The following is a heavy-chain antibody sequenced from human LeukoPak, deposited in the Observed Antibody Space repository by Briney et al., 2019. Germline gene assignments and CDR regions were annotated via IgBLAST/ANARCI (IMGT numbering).Heavy chain of an antibody. CDR1: GFTFSSYS. CDR3: AVAAAGTLDY. D-gene: IGHD6-13*01. Sequence: GGSLRLSCAASGFTFSSYSMNWVRQAPGKGLEWVAFIRYDGSNKYYADSVKGRFTISRDNSKNTLYLQMNSLRAEDTAVYYCAVAAAGTLDYWGQGTLVTVSS. J-gene: IGHJ4*02. CDR2: IRYDGSNK. V-gene: IGHV3-30*02.